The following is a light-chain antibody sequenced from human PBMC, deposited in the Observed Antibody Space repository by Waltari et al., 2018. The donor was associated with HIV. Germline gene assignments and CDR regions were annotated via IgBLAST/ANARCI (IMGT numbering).Light chain of an antibody. Sequence: SYELTQPPSVSVSPGQTASITCSGDKLGDKYACWYQQKPGQSPLLVIYQDSKRPSGIPDRFSGSNSGNTATLTIRGTQAMDEADYYCQAWDSSTGVFGTGTKVTVL. V-gene: IGLV3-1*01. CDR2: QDS. J-gene: IGLJ1*01. CDR3: QAWDSSTGV. CDR1: KLGDKY.